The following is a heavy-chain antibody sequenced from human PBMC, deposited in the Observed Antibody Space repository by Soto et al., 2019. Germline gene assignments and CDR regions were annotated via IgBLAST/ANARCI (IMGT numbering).Heavy chain of an antibody. CDR3: ARTLPRYYYDSSGYQDAFDI. V-gene: IGHV1-3*01. D-gene: IGHD3-22*01. J-gene: IGHJ3*02. CDR1: GYTFTSYS. CDR2: INAGNGNT. Sequence: ASVKVSCKASGYTFTSYSMHWVRQAPGQRLEWMGWINAGNGNTKYSQKFQGRVTITRDTSASTAYMELSSLRSEDTAVYYCARTLPRYYYDSSGYQDAFDIWGQGTMVTVSS.